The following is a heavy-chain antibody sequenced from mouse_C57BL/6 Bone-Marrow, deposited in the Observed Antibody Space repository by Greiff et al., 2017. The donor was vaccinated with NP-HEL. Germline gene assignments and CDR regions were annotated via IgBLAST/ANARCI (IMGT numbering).Heavy chain of an antibody. J-gene: IGHJ3*01. CDR3: TTGYDGSRIAY. CDR2: IDPENGDT. V-gene: IGHV14-4*01. D-gene: IGHD1-1*01. Sequence: VQLQQSGAELVRPGASVKLSCTASGFNIKDDYMHWVKQRPEQGLEWIGWIDPENGDTEYASKFQGKATITADTSSNTANLQLSSLTSEDTAVYCCTTGYDGSRIAYWGQGTLVTVSA. CDR1: GFNIKDDY.